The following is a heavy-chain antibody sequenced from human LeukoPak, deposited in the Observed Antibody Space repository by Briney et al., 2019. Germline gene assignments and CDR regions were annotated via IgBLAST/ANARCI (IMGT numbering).Heavy chain of an antibody. J-gene: IGHJ4*02. V-gene: IGHV1-69*13. D-gene: IGHD3-3*01. CDR2: IIPIYGTA. CDR3: ARGPWSGLFDY. CDR1: GGTFSSYA. Sequence: SVKVSCKASGGTFSSYAISWVRQAPGQGLEWMGGIIPIYGTANYAQKFQGRVTITADESTSTAYMELSSPRSEDTAVYYCARGPWSGLFDYWGQGTLVTVSS.